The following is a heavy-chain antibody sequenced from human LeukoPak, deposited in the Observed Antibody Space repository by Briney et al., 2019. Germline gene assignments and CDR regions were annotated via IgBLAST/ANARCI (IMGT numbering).Heavy chain of an antibody. Sequence: SETLSLTCTVSGGAIRSHYWNWIRQPAGKGLEWIGRIYSSGYTDDNPFLKSRITMSVDMSKNQFSLRLNSVTAADTAVYYCARGEHSVDSWGQGMLVTVSS. V-gene: IGHV4-4*07. D-gene: IGHD1/OR15-1a*01. J-gene: IGHJ4*02. CDR1: GGAIRSHY. CDR3: ARGEHSVDS. CDR2: IYSSGYT.